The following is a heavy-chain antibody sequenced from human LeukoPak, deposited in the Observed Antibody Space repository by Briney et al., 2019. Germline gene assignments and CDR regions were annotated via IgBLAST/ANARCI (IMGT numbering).Heavy chain of an antibody. CDR2: ITSTGSHI. J-gene: IGHJ4*02. CDR1: GFTFSSYN. CDR3: ARESKGRSKIDY. D-gene: IGHD4-17*01. V-gene: IGHV3-21*01. Sequence: GGSLRLSCAASGFTFSSYNMNWVRQTPGKGLEWLSSITSTGSHIYYADSVKGRFTISRDNANKSLYLQMNSLRAEDTSVYYCARESKGRSKIDYWGQGTLVTVSS.